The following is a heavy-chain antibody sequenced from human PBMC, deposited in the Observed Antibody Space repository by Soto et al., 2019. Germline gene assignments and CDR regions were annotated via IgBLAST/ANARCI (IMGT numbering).Heavy chain of an antibody. J-gene: IGHJ4*02. CDR2: ISAYNGNT. Sequence: QVQLVQSGAEVKKPGASVKVSCKASGYTFTSYGISWLRQAPGQGLEWMGWISAYNGNTNYAQKLQGRVTMTTDTSTRTAYMELRSVRSDDPAVYYCAGDWGRIVVVPVHWGQGTLVTVSS. CDR1: GYTFTSYG. V-gene: IGHV1-18*01. D-gene: IGHD2-2*01. CDR3: AGDWGRIVVVPVH.